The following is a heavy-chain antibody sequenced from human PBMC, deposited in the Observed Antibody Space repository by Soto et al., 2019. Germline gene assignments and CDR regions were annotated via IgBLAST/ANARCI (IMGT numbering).Heavy chain of an antibody. CDR1: GFSFSNYP. D-gene: IGHD6-19*01. J-gene: IGHJ1*01. Sequence: GGSLRLSCAASGFSFSNYPMHWVRQAPGVGLEWVAFISYDATNNYYADSVRGRFTISRDNSNNTLYLQLNSLRTEDTAVYYCAREMAVAGLEYFQHWGQGTLVTVSS. CDR2: ISYDATNN. CDR3: AREMAVAGLEYFQH. V-gene: IGHV3-30-3*01.